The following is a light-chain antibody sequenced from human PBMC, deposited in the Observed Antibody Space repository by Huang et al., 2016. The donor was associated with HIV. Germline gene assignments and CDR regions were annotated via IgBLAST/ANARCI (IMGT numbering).Light chain of an antibody. CDR2: DAS. Sequence: EIVMTQSPDTLSVSTGERVSRSCRASQSVTHSLAWYQQKPGQPTRLLFYDASTRAPGNSARFRGSGSGTDFTLTISSLQSEDVAIYYWQQYGNWPRGTFGQGTRVQIK. CDR3: QQYGNWPRGT. CDR1: QSVTHS. V-gene: IGKV3-15*01. J-gene: IGKJ1*01.